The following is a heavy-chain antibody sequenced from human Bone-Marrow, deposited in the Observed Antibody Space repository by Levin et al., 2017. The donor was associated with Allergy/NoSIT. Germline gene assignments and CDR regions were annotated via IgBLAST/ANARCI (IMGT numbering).Heavy chain of an antibody. D-gene: IGHD6-13*01. CDR1: GNTLIDLS. V-gene: IGHV1-24*01. Sequence: ASVKVSCKVSGNTLIDLSMHWVRQAPGEGLEWMGGFDPEEGETIYAQNFQGRVTMTEDTSTDTAYMELSSLRSDDTAVYYCAKGPDEASAVPFDYWGQGTLVTVSS. CDR2: FDPEEGET. J-gene: IGHJ4*02. CDR3: AKGPDEASAVPFDY.